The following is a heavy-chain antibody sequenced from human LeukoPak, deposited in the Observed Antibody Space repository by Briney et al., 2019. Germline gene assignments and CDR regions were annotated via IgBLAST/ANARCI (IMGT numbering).Heavy chain of an antibody. Sequence: PSETLSLTCTVSGGSISSSSYYWGWIRQPPGKGLEWIGSIYYSGSTYYNPSLKSRVTISVDTSKNQFSLKLSSMTAADTAVYHCAGRSQRPGRDAFDIWGQGTMVTVSS. D-gene: IGHD2-15*01. V-gene: IGHV4-39*01. J-gene: IGHJ3*02. CDR2: IYYSGST. CDR3: AGRSQRPGRDAFDI. CDR1: GGSISSSSYY.